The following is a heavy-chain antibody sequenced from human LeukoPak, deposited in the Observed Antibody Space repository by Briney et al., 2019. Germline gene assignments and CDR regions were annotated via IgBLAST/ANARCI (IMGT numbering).Heavy chain of an antibody. D-gene: IGHD3-3*01. CDR1: GFTFSSYA. CDR2: ISYDGSNK. V-gene: IGHV3-30-3*01. CDR3: AKDLTIFGVVIRYYFDY. J-gene: IGHJ4*02. Sequence: GGSLRLSCAASGFTFSSYAMHWVRQAPGKGLEWVAVISYDGSNKYYADSVKGRFTISRDNSKNTLYLQMNSLRAEDTAVYYCAKDLTIFGVVIRYYFDYWGQGTLVTVSS.